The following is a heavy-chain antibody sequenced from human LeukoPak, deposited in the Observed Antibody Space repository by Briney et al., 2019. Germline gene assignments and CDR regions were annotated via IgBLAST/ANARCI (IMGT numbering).Heavy chain of an antibody. V-gene: IGHV3-7*04. J-gene: IGHJ4*02. D-gene: IGHD3-10*01. CDR2: IQKDAGAK. CDR3: ARDGYGSGSDEY. Sequence: GGSLRLSRAASGYTFNNYWASTVPDAPGKGRECGSNIQKDAGAKAYVDSVKGRFTTSRDNAKNSLFLQMNSLRAEDTAGYNCARDGYGSGSDEYWGQGALVTVSS. CDR1: GYTFNNYW.